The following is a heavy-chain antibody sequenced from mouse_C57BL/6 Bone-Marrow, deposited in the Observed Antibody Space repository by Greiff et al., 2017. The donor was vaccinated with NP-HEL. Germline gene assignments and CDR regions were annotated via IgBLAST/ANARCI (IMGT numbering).Heavy chain of an antibody. CDR2: PWWDDDK. D-gene: IGHD1-1*01. Sequence: QVTLKESGPGILQPSQTLSLTCSFSGFSLSTFGMGVGWIRQPSGKGLEWLAHPWWDDDKYYNPALKSRLSISKDTSKNQVFLRIANVDTAGTATYYCARAGSGGYYAMDYWGQGTSVTVSS. J-gene: IGHJ4*01. V-gene: IGHV8-8*01. CDR3: ARAGSGGYYAMDY. CDR1: GFSLSTFGMG.